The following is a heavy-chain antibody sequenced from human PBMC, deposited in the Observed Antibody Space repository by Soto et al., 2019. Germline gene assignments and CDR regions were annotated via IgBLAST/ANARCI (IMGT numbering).Heavy chain of an antibody. CDR2: ISGSGGST. D-gene: IGHD3-9*01. CDR1: GFSFSSYA. V-gene: IGHV3-23*01. Sequence: EVQLLESGGGLVQPGGSLRLSCAASGFSFSSYAMSWVRQAPGKGLEWVSAISGSGGSTYYADSVRGQFTISRDNSKNTLYLQMNSLRAEDTAVYYCAKDPHPYNILTGYHRTWGQGTLVTVSS. J-gene: IGHJ5*02. CDR3: AKDPHPYNILTGYHRT.